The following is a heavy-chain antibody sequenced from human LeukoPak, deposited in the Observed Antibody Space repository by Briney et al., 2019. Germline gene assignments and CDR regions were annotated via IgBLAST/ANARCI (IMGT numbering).Heavy chain of an antibody. CDR1: GFTFSNAW. Sequence: GGSLRLSCAASGFTFSNAWMSWVRQAPGKGLEWVGRIKSKTDGGTTDYAAPVKGRFTISRDDSKNTLYLQMNSLKTEDTAVYYCTSQVGYYYDSSGYYYGVYWGQGTLVTVSS. J-gene: IGHJ4*02. CDR3: TSQVGYYYDSSGYYYGVY. D-gene: IGHD3-22*01. V-gene: IGHV3-15*01. CDR2: IKSKTDGGTT.